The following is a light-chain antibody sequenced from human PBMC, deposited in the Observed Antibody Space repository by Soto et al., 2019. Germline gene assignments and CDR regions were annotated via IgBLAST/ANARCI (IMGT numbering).Light chain of an antibody. Sequence: QSALTQPASVSGSPGQSITISCTGTSSDVGGYNYVSWHQQHPGKAPKLMIYEVSNRPSGVSNRFSVSKSGNTASLTISGLQAEVGVDYYCSSYTSSSTLGRVFGGGTRLTVL. CDR2: EVS. V-gene: IGLV2-14*01. J-gene: IGLJ2*01. CDR3: SSYTSSSTLGRV. CDR1: SSDVGGYNY.